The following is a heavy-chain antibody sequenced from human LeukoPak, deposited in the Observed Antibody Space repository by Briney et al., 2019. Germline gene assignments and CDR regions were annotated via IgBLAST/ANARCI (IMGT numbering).Heavy chain of an antibody. J-gene: IGHJ4*02. CDR1: GFTFDDYA. CDR3: AKDWYSSSWYEFLDC. CDR2: ISWDSGSV. D-gene: IGHD6-13*01. V-gene: IGHV3-9*01. Sequence: PGGSLRLSCAASGFTFDDYAMHWVRQAPGKGLEWVSGISWDSGSVDSADSVKGRFTISRDNSKNTLYLQMNSLRAEDTAVYYCAKDWYSSSWYEFLDCWGQGTLVTVSS.